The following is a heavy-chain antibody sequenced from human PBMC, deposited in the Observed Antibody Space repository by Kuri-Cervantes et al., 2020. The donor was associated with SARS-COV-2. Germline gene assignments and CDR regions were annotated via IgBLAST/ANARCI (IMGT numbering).Heavy chain of an antibody. J-gene: IGHJ4*02. CDR3: ATGSYYVAYDY. D-gene: IGHD1-26*01. V-gene: IGHV4-59*01. Sequence: ESLKISCAVYGGSFSGYYWSWIRQPPGKGLEWIGYLYYSGSTNYNPSLKSRVTISLDTSKNQFSLKLSSVTAADTAVYYCATGSYYVAYDYWGQGTLVTVSS. CDR1: GGSFSGYY. CDR2: LYYSGST.